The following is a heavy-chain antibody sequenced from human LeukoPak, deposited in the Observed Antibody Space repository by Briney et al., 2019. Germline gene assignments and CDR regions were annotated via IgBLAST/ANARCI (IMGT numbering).Heavy chain of an antibody. CDR3: AKETITMIVVVITAYFDY. CDR1: GFTFSSYA. V-gene: IGHV3-23*01. D-gene: IGHD3-22*01. Sequence: GGSLRLSCAASGFTFSSYAMSWVRQAPGKGLEWVSAISGSGGSTYYADSVKGRFTISRDNSKNTLYLQMNSLRAEGTAVYYCAKETITMIVVVITAYFDYWGQGTLVTVSS. CDR2: ISGSGGST. J-gene: IGHJ4*02.